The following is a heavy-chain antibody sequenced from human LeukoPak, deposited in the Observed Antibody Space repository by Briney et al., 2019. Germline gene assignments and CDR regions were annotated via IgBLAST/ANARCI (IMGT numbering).Heavy chain of an antibody. CDR3: ASLYGSGSTDYYYYGMDV. CDR1: GYTFTGYY. V-gene: IGHV1-2*02. J-gene: IGHJ6*02. CDR2: INPNSGGT. Sequence: GASVKVSCKASGYTFTGYYMHWVGQAPGQGLEWMGWINPNSGGTNYAQKFQGRVTMTRDTSISTAYMELSRLRSDDTAVYYCASLYGSGSTDYYYYGMDVWGQGTTVTVSS. D-gene: IGHD3-10*01.